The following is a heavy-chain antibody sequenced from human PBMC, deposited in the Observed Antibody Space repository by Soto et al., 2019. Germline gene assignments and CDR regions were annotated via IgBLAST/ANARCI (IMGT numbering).Heavy chain of an antibody. CDR2: ISTFNGKT. D-gene: IGHD1-26*01. CDR1: RYTFTSHG. J-gene: IGHJ3*01. V-gene: IGHV1-18*01. Sequence: QIQLMQSGGDVKTPGASLKVSCTTSRYTFTSHGIAWVRQAPGQGLEWMGWISTFNGKTDYAQKFQGRVTMTADTITSTVHMELRSLRSDDTGVYXXXRXXXEGATFREDAFDLWGPGTKVTVSS. CDR3: XRXXXEGATFREDAFDL.